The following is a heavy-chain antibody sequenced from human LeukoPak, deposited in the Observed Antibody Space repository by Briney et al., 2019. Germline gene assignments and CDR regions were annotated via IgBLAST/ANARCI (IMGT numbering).Heavy chain of an antibody. Sequence: PSETLSLTCTVSGGSISSGSYYWSWIRQPAGKGLEWIGRIYTSGSTNYNPSLKSRVTISVDTSKNQFSLKLSSVTAADTAVYYCAIVGAILGGYWGQGTLVTVSS. J-gene: IGHJ4*02. CDR1: GGSISSGSYY. V-gene: IGHV4-61*02. D-gene: IGHD1-26*01. CDR3: AIVGAILGGY. CDR2: IYTSGST.